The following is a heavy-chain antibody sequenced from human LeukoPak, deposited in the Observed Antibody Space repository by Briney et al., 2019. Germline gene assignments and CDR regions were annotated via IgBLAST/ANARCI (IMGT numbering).Heavy chain of an antibody. V-gene: IGHV4-59*01. Sequence: PSETLSLTCTVSGGSLSRYWWSLVRQSPENGLEWIGYVSYDGKTNYNPSLRNRVTISVDTSNEESSLKLRSVIAADTAVYYCGRGVETDRRRILAVDIRGQGTVVTVSS. CDR2: VSYDGKT. J-gene: IGHJ3*02. D-gene: IGHD1-14*01. CDR1: GGSLSRYW. CDR3: GRGVETDRRRILAVDI.